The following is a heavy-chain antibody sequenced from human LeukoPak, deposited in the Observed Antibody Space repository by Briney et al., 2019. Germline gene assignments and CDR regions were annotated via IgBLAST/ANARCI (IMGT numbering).Heavy chain of an antibody. CDR3: AREEEDIVVVPAAIPPQGFQH. D-gene: IGHD2-2*01. Sequence: RASVKVSCKASGYTFTGYGISWVRQAPGQGLEWMGWISAYNGNTNYAQKFQGRVTMTRDTSISTAYMELSRLRSDDTAVYYCAREEEDIVVVPAAIPPQGFQHWGQGTLVTVSS. V-gene: IGHV1-18*01. J-gene: IGHJ1*01. CDR2: ISAYNGNT. CDR1: GYTFTGYG.